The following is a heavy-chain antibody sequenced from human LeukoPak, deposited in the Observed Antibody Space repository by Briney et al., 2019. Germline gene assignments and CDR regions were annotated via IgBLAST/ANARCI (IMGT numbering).Heavy chain of an antibody. CDR2: IYYSGST. J-gene: IGHJ3*02. Sequence: SETLSLTCTVSGASISNHYWSWIRQPPGKGLEWIGYIYYSGSTDYNPSLKSRVTTSVDTSKNQFSLKLISVTAADTAVYYCARDLYDSRGYIGAFDIWAQGTMVTVPS. CDR3: ARDLYDSRGYIGAFDI. CDR1: GASISNHY. D-gene: IGHD3-22*01. V-gene: IGHV4-59*11.